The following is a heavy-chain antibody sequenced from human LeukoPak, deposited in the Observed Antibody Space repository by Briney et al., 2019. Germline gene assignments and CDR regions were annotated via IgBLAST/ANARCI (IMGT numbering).Heavy chain of an antibody. D-gene: IGHD3-3*01. V-gene: IGHV4-30-4*07. CDR2: IYYSGST. CDR3: ARSPSFSSGYPRRFDP. CDR1: GGSISNGGYS. Sequence: SETLSLTCAVSGGSISNGGYSWRWIRQPPGKGLEWIGYIYYSGSTYYNPSRKSRVTISVDTSKNQFSLKLSSVTAADTAVYYCARSPSFSSGYPRRFDPWGQGTLVTVSS. J-gene: IGHJ5*02.